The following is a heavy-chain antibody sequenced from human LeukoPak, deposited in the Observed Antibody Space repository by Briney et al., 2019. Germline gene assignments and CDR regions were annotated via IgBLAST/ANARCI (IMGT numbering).Heavy chain of an antibody. J-gene: IGHJ4*02. Sequence: SETLSLTCTASGGSISSYYWSWIRQPAGKGLEWIGRIYTSGSTNHNPSLKSRVTMSVDTSKNQFSLKLSSVTAPDTAVYYCASSSLGSTYYFDYWGQGTLVTVSS. D-gene: IGHD6-6*01. CDR3: ASSSLGSTYYFDY. CDR2: IYTSGST. V-gene: IGHV4-4*07. CDR1: GGSISSYY.